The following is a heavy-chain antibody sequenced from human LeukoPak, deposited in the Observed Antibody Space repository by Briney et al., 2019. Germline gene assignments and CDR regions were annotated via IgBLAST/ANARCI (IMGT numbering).Heavy chain of an antibody. CDR3: AREGGSYRSFDY. CDR2: INHSGST. J-gene: IGHJ4*02. CDR1: GGSFSGYY. V-gene: IGHV4-34*01. D-gene: IGHD1-26*01. Sequence: SETLSLTCAVYGGSFSGYYWSWIRQPPGKGLEWIGEINHSGSTNYNPSLKSRVTMSVDTSKNQFSLKLGSVTAADTAVYYCAREGGSYRSFDYWGQGTLVTVSS.